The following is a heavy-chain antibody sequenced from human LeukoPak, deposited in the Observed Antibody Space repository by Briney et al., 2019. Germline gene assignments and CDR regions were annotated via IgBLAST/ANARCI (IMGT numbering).Heavy chain of an antibody. V-gene: IGHV3-30-3*01. J-gene: IGHJ4*02. CDR3: AKDLVIRSVVNYYFDY. CDR2: ISYDGSNK. CDR1: GFTFSSYA. D-gene: IGHD4-23*01. Sequence: GGSLRLSCAASGFTFSSYAMHWVRQAPGKGLEWVAVISYDGSNKYYADSVKGRFTISRDNSKNTLYLQMNSLRAEDTAVYYCAKDLVIRSVVNYYFDYWGQGTLVTVSS.